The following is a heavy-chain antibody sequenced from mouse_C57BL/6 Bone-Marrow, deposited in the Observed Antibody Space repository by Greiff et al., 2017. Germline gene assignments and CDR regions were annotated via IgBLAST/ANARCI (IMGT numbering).Heavy chain of an antibody. D-gene: IGHD2-2*01. CDR1: GYSITSGYY. J-gene: IGHJ3*01. V-gene: IGHV3-6*01. CDR3: ARGHYGFLAWFAY. CDR2: ISYDRSN. Sequence: EVKLVESGPGLVKPSQSLSLTCSVTGYSITSGYYWNWIRQFPGNKLEWMGYISYDRSNNYNPSLKNRISINRDTSKNQFFLKLNSVTTEDTATYDCARGHYGFLAWFAYWGQGTLVTVSA.